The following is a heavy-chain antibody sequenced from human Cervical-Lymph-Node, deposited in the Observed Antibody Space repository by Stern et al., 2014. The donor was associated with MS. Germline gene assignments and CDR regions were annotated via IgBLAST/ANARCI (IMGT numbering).Heavy chain of an antibody. CDR2: FYFPGTT. V-gene: IGHV4-39*01. J-gene: IGHJ3*02. CDR1: GDSMTSSSYY. Sequence: QVQLQESGPRLVKPSETLSLTCSVSGDSMTSSSYYWGWIRQSPGMGLEWIGSFYFPGTTYFNPSVESRATISVDTAKNQFSRSLTSVTATDTATYYCARHLRRGGAIDIWGQGTRVPVSS. CDR3: ARHLRRGGAIDI. D-gene: IGHD3-16*02.